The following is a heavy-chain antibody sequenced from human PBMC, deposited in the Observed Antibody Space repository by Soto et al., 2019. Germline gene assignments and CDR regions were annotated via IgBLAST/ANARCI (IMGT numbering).Heavy chain of an antibody. V-gene: IGHV3-13*01. J-gene: IGHJ6*02. CDR2: IGTAGDT. CDR1: GFTFSSYD. Sequence: GGSLRLSCAASGFTFSSYDMHWVRQATGKGLEWVSAIGTAGDTYYPGSVKGRFTISRENAKNSLYLQMNSLRAEDTAVYYCARVPHAYCGGDCYSGGMDVWGQGTTVTVSS. D-gene: IGHD2-21*02. CDR3: ARVPHAYCGGDCYSGGMDV.